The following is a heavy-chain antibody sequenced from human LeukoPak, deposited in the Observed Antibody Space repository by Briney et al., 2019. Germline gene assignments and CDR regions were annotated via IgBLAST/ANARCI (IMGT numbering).Heavy chain of an antibody. D-gene: IGHD3-22*01. CDR2: ICTTGST. J-gene: IGHJ4*02. CDR3: ARVDTMIVVVD. Sequence: KPSAPLPLTATSAFASISSYYWCWIQPPAGKVQWWIGRICTTGSTNYTPSLKSRVTISGDTSKNQFSLKMSSLTAEDTAVYYCARVDTMIVVVDWGQGTLVTV. V-gene: IGHV4-4*07. CDR1: FASISSYY.